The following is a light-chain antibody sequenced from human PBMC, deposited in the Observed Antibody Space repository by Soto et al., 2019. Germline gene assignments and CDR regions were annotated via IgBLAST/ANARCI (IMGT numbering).Light chain of an antibody. CDR1: QSISDW. J-gene: IGKJ1*01. CDR3: QQYNSYSET. Sequence: DIQMTQSPSTPSASVGDRVTITCRASQSISDWLAWYQQKPGKAPKLLIYKASSLESGVPSRFSGSGSGTEFTLTISSLQPDDFATYYCQQYNSYSETFGQGTKVEVK. CDR2: KAS. V-gene: IGKV1-5*03.